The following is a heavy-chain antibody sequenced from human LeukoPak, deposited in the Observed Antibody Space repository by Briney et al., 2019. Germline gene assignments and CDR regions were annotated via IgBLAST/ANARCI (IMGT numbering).Heavy chain of an antibody. CDR2: INWNGGST. Sequence: PGGSLRLSCAASGFTFDDYGMSWVRQAPGKGLEWVSGINWNGGSTGYADSVKGRFTISRDNAKNSLYLQMNSLRAEDTALYYCARAADTATRYYYYMDVWGKGTTVTVSS. D-gene: IGHD5-18*01. CDR3: ARAADTATRYYYYMDV. V-gene: IGHV3-20*04. J-gene: IGHJ6*03. CDR1: GFTFDDYG.